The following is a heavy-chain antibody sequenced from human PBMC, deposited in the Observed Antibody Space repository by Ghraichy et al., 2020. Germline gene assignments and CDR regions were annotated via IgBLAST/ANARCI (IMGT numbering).Heavy chain of an antibody. CDR2: FDPEDGET. CDR3: ATGVDCSSTSCYSDYYYGMDV. CDR1: GYTLTELS. V-gene: IGHV1-24*01. J-gene: IGHJ6*02. D-gene: IGHD2-2*02. Sequence: ASVKVSCKVSGYTLTELSMHWVRQAPGKGLEWMGGFDPEDGETIYAQKFQGRVTMTEDTSTDTAYMELSSLRSEDTAVYYCATGVDCSSTSCYSDYYYGMDVWGQGTTVTVSS.